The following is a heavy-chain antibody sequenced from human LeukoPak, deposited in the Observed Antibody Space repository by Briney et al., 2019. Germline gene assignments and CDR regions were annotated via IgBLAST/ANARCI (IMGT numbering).Heavy chain of an antibody. Sequence: ASVKVYCKASGYSFNDKYLHWVRQAPGQGLEWMGWINTDSGNPTYAQGFTGRFVFSLDSSVSTAYLQISNLMPEDTAKYYCAREILRFDIWGQGTMVIVSS. V-gene: IGHV7-4-1*02. CDR3: AREILRFDI. J-gene: IGHJ3*02. CDR1: GYSFNDKY. CDR2: INTDSGNP.